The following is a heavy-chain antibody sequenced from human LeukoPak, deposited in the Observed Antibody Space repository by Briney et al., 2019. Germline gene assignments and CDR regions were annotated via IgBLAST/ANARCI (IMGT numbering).Heavy chain of an antibody. V-gene: IGHV1-46*01. D-gene: IGHD1-1*01. Sequence: ASVKVSCKASGYTFTSNYIHWVRQAPGQGLEWMGMIYPRDGSTSYAQKFQGRVTVTRDTSTSTAYMELRSLRSDDTAVYYCARESHVERDDYWGQGTRVTVSS. CDR1: GYTFTSNY. J-gene: IGHJ4*02. CDR3: ARESHVERDDY. CDR2: IYPRDGST.